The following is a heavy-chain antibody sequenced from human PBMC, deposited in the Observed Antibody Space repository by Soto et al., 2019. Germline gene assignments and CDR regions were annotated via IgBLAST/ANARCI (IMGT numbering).Heavy chain of an antibody. V-gene: IGHV4-4*02. D-gene: IGHD4-17*01. J-gene: IGHJ6*02. CDR1: GGSISSSNW. CDR2: IYHSGST. Sequence: SETLSLTCAVSGGSISSSNWWSWVRQPPGKGLEWIGEIYHSGSTNYNPSLKSRVTISVDKSKNQFSLKLSSVTAADTAVYYCARVGMTTVTTLQLDVWGQGTTVTVSS. CDR3: ARVGMTTVTTLQLDV.